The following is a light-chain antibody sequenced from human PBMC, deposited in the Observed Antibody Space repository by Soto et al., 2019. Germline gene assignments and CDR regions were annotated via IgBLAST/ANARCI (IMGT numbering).Light chain of an antibody. Sequence: DIHLTQSPSSLSSSFGDSGTISFLASDEIYTSLAWYHQKPGRAPKLLIYGASNLHTGVSARFRGSGSGSDFTLTISSLQPEDFATYFCQQLNSYPITFGQGTRLEI. CDR2: GAS. V-gene: IGKV1-9*01. CDR3: QQLNSYPIT. J-gene: IGKJ5*01. CDR1: DEIYTS.